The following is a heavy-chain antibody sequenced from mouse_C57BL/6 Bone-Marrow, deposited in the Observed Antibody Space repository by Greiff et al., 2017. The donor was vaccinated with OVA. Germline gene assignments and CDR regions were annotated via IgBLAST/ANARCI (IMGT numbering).Heavy chain of an antibody. V-gene: IGHV1-55*01. CDR3: AREDYYGSRAYAMDY. CDR1: GYTFTSYW. CDR2: IYPGSGST. Sequence: VQLQQSGAELVKPGASVKMSCKASGYTFTSYWITWVKQRPGQGLEWIGDIYPGSGSTNYNEKFKSKATLTVDTSSSTAYMQLSSLTSEDSAVYYCAREDYYGSRAYAMDYWGQGTSVTVSS. J-gene: IGHJ4*01. D-gene: IGHD1-1*01.